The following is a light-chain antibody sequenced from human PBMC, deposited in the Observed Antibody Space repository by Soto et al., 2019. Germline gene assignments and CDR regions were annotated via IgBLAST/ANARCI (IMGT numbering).Light chain of an antibody. J-gene: IGLJ3*02. V-gene: IGLV2-11*01. Sequence: QSVLTQPRSVSGSPGQSVTISCIGTSSDVVSWYQQHPDKATKLTIYYVTQRPSGVPDRFSASKSGNTASLTISGLQAEDEADYYCCSSAGGFTWVFGGGTKVTVL. CDR2: YVT. CDR1: SSDVV. CDR3: CSSAGGFTWV.